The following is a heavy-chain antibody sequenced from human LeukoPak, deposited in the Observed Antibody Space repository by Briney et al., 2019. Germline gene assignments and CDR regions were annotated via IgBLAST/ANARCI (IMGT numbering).Heavy chain of an antibody. CDR2: IYYSGST. J-gene: IGHJ4*02. Sequence: SETLSLTCTVSGGSISSYYWSWIRQPPGKGLEWIGYIYYSGSTNYNPSLKSRVTISVDTSENQFSLKLSSVTAADTAVYYCVRGKEVITMLRGLKPGYYFDYWGQGTLVTVSS. D-gene: IGHD3-10*01. CDR1: GGSISSYY. V-gene: IGHV4-59*01. CDR3: VRGKEVITMLRGLKPGYYFDY.